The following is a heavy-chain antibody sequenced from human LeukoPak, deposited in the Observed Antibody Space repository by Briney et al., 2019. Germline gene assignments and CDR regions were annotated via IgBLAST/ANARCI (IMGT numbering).Heavy chain of an antibody. D-gene: IGHD3-10*01. CDR1: GFTLSSYL. CDR2: VKQDASEK. CDR3: GRAPAGVFDC. Sequence: PGGSLRLSCAASGFTLSSYLMTWVRQAPGKGLEWVATVKQDASEKYYVDSVKGRFTISRDNAKNSLYLQMNSLKAEDTACYYCGRAPAGVFDCWGQGNLVTVSS. V-gene: IGHV3-7*01. J-gene: IGHJ4*02.